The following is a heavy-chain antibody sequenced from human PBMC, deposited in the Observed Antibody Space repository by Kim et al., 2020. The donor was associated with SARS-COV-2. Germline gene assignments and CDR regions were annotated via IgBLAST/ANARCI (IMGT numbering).Heavy chain of an antibody. CDR3: ARNGLWSYYARYYFDF. CDR1: GFTFSSYA. V-gene: IGHV3-23*03. J-gene: IGHJ4*02. CDR2: FYAGGSFT. Sequence: GGSLRLSCAASGFTFSSYAMSWVRQAPGKGLEWVSVFYAGGSFTYYADSVKGRFTISRDDSKNTLYLQMDSLRAEDTAVYYCARNGLWSYYARYYFDFWGQGTLVTVSS. D-gene: IGHD1-26*01.